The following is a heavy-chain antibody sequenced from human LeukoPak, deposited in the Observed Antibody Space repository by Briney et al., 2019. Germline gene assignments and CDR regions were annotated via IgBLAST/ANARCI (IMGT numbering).Heavy chain of an antibody. Sequence: PGGSLRLSCAASGFTFSAYAMSWVRQAPGQGLEWVSAVSGDGFSTFYADSVKGRFSISRDNSKSTLYLEMNSLRVADTAVYYCAKFRVVSTSRGVGLEYWGQGTLVTVSS. CDR1: GFTFSAYA. J-gene: IGHJ4*02. CDR3: AKFRVVSTSRGVGLEY. V-gene: IGHV3-23*01. CDR2: VSGDGFST. D-gene: IGHD2-2*01.